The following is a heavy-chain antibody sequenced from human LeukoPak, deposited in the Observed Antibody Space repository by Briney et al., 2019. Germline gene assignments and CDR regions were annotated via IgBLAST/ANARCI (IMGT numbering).Heavy chain of an antibody. CDR2: INHSGST. J-gene: IGHJ6*03. V-gene: IGHV4-34*01. D-gene: IGHD6-13*01. CDR1: GGSFSGYY. CDR3: ARGHIRPRYSSSWSAYYYYYMDV. Sequence: SETLSLTCAVYGGSFSGYYWSWIRQPPGKGLEWIGEINHSGSTNYNPSLKSRVTISVDTSKNQFSLKLSSVTAADTAVYYCARGHIRPRYSSSWSAYYYYYMDVWGKGTTVTVSS.